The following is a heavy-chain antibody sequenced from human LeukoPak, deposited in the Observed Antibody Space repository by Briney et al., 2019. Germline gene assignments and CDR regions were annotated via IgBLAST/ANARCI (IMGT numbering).Heavy chain of an antibody. J-gene: IGHJ4*02. CDR1: GGSIGSSNW. Sequence: SGTLSLTCAVSGGSIGSSNWWSWVRQPPGKGLEWIGEIYHSGSTNYNPSLKSRVTISVDKSKNQFSLKLSSVTAADTAVYYCARTRYSSGWSSDYWGQGTLVTVSS. V-gene: IGHV4-4*02. CDR3: ARTRYSSGWSSDY. CDR2: IYHSGST. D-gene: IGHD6-19*01.